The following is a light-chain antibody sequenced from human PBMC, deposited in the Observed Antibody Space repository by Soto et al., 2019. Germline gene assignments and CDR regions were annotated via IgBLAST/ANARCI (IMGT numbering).Light chain of an antibody. CDR1: SSNIGNNY. CDR3: PTCYGRLPGEV. V-gene: IGLV1-51*01. Sequence: QSVLTQSPSVSAAPGQKVTISCSGTSSNIGNNYVSWYQQLPGTAPKLLIYDNNKRTSGITDRFSGSKSGKSVTLDITGLKTGEEADHYCPTCYGRLPGEVFGGGTKRAVL. CDR2: DNN. J-gene: IGLJ2*01.